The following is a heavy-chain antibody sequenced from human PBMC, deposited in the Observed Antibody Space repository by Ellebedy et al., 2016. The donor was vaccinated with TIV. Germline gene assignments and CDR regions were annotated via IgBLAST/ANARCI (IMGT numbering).Heavy chain of an antibody. CDR2: IIPILGIA. CDR3: ATDLPFGQLVTNFDY. J-gene: IGHJ4*02. D-gene: IGHD6-13*01. CDR1: GGTFSSYA. Sequence: ASVKVSCKASGGTFSSYAISWVRQAPGQGLEWMGGIIPILGIANYAQKFQGRVTITADKSTSTAYMELSSLRSEDTAVYYCATDLPFGQLVTNFDYWGQGTLVTVSS. V-gene: IGHV1-69*10.